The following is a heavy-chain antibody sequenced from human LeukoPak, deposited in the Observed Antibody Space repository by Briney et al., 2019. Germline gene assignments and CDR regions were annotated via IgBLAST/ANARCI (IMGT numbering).Heavy chain of an antibody. D-gene: IGHD3-22*01. J-gene: IGHJ6*02. V-gene: IGHV3-23*01. CDR1: GGSISSSSYY. CDR3: AKRLSSYYYDSSGYYYGLDV. Sequence: ETLSLTCTVSGGSISSSSYYWGWIRQAPGKGLEWVSAISGSGGSTYYADSVKGRFTISRDNSKNTLYLQMNSLRAEDTAVYYCAKRLSSYYYDSSGYYYGLDVWGQGTTVTVSS. CDR2: ISGSGGST.